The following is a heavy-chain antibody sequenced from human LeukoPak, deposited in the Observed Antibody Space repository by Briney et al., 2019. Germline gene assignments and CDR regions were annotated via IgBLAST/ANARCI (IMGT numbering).Heavy chain of an antibody. D-gene: IGHD6-19*01. CDR2: MNPNSDNT. V-gene: IGHV1-8*01. Sequence: ASVNVSCKASGYTFTSYDINWVRQATGQGLEWMGWMNPNSDNTGYAQKFQGRVTMTRNTSISTAYMELSSLRSEDTAVYYCARGAPSGWDPSGEYYWGQGTLVTVSS. J-gene: IGHJ4*02. CDR3: ARGAPSGWDPSGEYY. CDR1: GYTFTSYD.